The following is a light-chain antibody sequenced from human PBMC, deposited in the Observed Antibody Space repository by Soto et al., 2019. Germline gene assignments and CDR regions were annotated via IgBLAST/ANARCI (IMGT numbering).Light chain of an antibody. CDR2: GAS. CDR1: PTVSSN. Sequence: EIVVTQAPATLSVSPGERATLSCRARPTVSSNLVWYQQRPCQPPRLLIYGASTRATGISAKFSGSGSGTEFTLTISSLQPEDFAVYYCQQYNNWPMATFGPGTKV. CDR3: QQYNNWPMAT. V-gene: IGKV3-15*01. J-gene: IGKJ3*01.